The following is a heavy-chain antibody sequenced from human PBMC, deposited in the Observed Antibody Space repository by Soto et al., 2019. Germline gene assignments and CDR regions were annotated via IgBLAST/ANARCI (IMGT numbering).Heavy chain of an antibody. Sequence: PGGSLRLSCTASAFIFKDYAMSWVRQAPGKGLEWVSTISRGGAYTHYADSVKGRFTISRDNSANILYLHMDSLGGDDTAVYYCAQGPSTGYDDHWGLGTLVTVSS. J-gene: IGHJ4*02. CDR2: ISRGGAYT. D-gene: IGHD3-22*01. V-gene: IGHV3-23*01. CDR1: AFIFKDYA. CDR3: AQGPSTGYDDH.